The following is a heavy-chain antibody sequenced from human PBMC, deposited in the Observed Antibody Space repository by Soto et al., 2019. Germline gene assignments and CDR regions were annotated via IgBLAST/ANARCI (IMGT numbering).Heavy chain of an antibody. CDR1: GGSISSSSYY. CDR2: IYYSGST. Sequence: SETLSLTCTVSGGSISSSSYYWGWIRQPPGKGLEWIGSIYYSGSTYYNPSLKSRVTISVDTSKNQFSLKLSSVTAADTAVYYCARGDDSGYYYESGYWGQGTLVTVSS. D-gene: IGHD3-22*01. V-gene: IGHV4-39*01. J-gene: IGHJ4*02. CDR3: ARGDDSGYYYESGY.